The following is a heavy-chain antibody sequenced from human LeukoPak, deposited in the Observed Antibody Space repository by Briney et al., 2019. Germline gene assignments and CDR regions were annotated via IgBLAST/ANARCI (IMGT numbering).Heavy chain of an antibody. Sequence: PGGSLRLSCAASGFTFNNFGMHWVRQAPGKGLGVSFIGYEGVHKYYADSVKGRFTISKDNSKATLYLQMNSLRPEDTAVYYCAKDLHGGYSSDYWGQGTLVTVFS. D-gene: IGHD4-23*01. CDR3: AKDLHGGYSSDY. J-gene: IGHJ4*02. CDR1: GFTFNNFG. V-gene: IGHV3-30*02. CDR2: IGYEGVHK.